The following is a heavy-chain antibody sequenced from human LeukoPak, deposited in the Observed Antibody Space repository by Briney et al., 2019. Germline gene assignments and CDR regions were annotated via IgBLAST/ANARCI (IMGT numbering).Heavy chain of an antibody. Sequence: GGSLRLSCAASGFTFSSYGMHWVRQAPGKGLEWVAVISYDGSNKYYADSVKGRFTISRDNSKNTLYLQINSLRAEDTAVYYCAKGPLFGMITFGGVIDYWGQGTLVTVSS. J-gene: IGHJ4*02. V-gene: IGHV3-30*18. CDR1: GFTFSSYG. CDR3: AKGPLFGMITFGGVIDY. D-gene: IGHD3-16*02. CDR2: ISYDGSNK.